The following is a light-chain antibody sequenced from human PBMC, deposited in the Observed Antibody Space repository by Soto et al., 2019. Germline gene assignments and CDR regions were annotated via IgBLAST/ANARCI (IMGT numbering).Light chain of an antibody. CDR1: SSDVGRYNF. CDR3: SSYAGHNNLV. V-gene: IGLV2-8*01. J-gene: IGLJ3*02. CDR2: EVS. Sequence: QSVLTQPPSASGAPGQSVTISCTGTSSDVGRYNFVSWYQQHPGKAPRVVISEVSQRPSGVPDRFSGSKSGNTASLTVSGLQAEDEADYYCSSYAGHNNLVFGGGTKLTVL.